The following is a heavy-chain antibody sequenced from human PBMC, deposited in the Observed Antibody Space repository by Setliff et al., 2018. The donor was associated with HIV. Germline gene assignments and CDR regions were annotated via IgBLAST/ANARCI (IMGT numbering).Heavy chain of an antibody. CDR3: ARTQQTYYDILFDP. CDR1: GGSISSYY. D-gene: IGHD3-9*01. V-gene: IGHV4-4*08. CDR2: IYTSGST. Sequence: PSETLSLTCTVSGGSISSYYWSWIRQPPGKGLEWIGYIYTSGSTNYNPSLKSRVTISVDTSKNQFSLKLSSVTAADTAVYYCARTQQTYYDILFDPWGQGTLVTVSS. J-gene: IGHJ5*02.